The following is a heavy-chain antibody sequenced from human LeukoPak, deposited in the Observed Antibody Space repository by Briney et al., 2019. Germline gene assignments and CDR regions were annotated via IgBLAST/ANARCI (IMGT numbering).Heavy chain of an antibody. CDR1: GYTFTGYY. CDR2: INPNSGGT. V-gene: IGHV1-2*02. J-gene: IGHJ4*02. CDR3: ARDGLLWSGYSYYFDY. D-gene: IGHD3-3*01. Sequence: ASVKVSCKASGYTFTGYYMHWVRQAPGQGLEWMGWINPNSGGTNYAQKFQGRVAMTRDTSISTAYMELSRLRSDDTAVYYCARDGLLWSGYSYYFDYWGQGTLVTVSS.